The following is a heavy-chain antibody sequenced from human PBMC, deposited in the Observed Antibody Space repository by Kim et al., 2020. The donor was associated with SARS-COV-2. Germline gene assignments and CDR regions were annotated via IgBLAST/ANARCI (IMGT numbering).Heavy chain of an antibody. J-gene: IGHJ4*02. CDR3: ARVIVVVPAAIDLFDY. D-gene: IGHD2-2*01. V-gene: IGHV4-39*01. CDR1: GGSISSSSYY. CDR2: IYYSGST. Sequence: SETLSLTCTVSGGSISSSSYYWGWIRQPPGKGLEWIGSIYYSGSTYYNPSLKSRVTISVDTSKNQFSLKLSSVTAADTAVYYCARVIVVVPAAIDLFDYWGQGTLVTVSS.